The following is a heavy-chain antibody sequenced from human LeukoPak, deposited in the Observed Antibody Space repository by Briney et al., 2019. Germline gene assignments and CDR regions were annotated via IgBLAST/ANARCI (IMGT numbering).Heavy chain of an antibody. J-gene: IGHJ4*02. V-gene: IGHV1-8*03. D-gene: IGHD5-24*01. CDR3: ARIRARRDGYNLGY. CDR2: MNPNSGNT. Sequence: GASVKVSCKASGYTFTSYDINWVRQATGQGLEWMGWMNPNSGNTGYAQKFQGRVTITRNTSISTAYMELSSLRSEDTAVYYCARIRARRDGYNLGYWGQGTLVTVSS. CDR1: GYTFTSYD.